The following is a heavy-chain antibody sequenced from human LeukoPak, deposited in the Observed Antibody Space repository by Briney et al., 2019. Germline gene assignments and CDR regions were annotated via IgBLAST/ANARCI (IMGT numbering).Heavy chain of an antibody. J-gene: IGHJ4*02. CDR3: TKTYYYGSGSLDY. V-gene: IGHV3-15*01. D-gene: IGHD3-10*01. CDR2: IKSKTDGGTT. CDR1: GFTFSNAW. Sequence: GGSLRLSCAASGFTFSNAWMSWVRQAPGKGLEWVGRIKSKTDGGTTDYAAPVKGRFTISRDDSKNALYLQMNSLKTEDTAIYYCTKTYYYGSGSLDYWGQGTLVTVSS.